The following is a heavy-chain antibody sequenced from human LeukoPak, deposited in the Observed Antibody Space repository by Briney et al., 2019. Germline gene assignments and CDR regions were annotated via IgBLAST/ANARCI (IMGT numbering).Heavy chain of an antibody. CDR3: AGSFGVVTPRYYYYYMDV. CDR1: GYTFTSYD. Sequence: ASVKVSCKASGYTFTSYDINWVRQATGQGLEWMGWMNPNSGNTGYAQKFQGRVTMTTDTSTSTAYMELRSLRSDDTAVYYCAGSFGVVTPRYYYYYMDVWGKGTTVTVSS. J-gene: IGHJ6*03. CDR2: MNPNSGNT. V-gene: IGHV1-8*01. D-gene: IGHD3-3*02.